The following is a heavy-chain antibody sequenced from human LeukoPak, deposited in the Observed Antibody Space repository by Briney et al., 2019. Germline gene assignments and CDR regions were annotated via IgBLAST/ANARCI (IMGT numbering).Heavy chain of an antibody. V-gene: IGHV1-2*02. J-gene: IGHJ5*02. CDR1: GYTFSGYY. CDR2: INPISGGT. CDR3: ARGLGVDTWFDP. Sequence: ASVEVSCKASGYTFSGYYIHWVRQAPGQGLEWMGWINPISGGTKYSQKFQGRVTMTRDTSISTAYMELNRLRSDDTAVYYCARGLGVDTWFDPWGQGTLVTVSS. D-gene: IGHD6-19*01.